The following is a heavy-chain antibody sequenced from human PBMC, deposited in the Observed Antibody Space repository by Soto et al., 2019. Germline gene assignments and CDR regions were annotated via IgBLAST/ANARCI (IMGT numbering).Heavy chain of an antibody. J-gene: IGHJ4*02. V-gene: IGHV3-21*01. Sequence: GGSLRLSCAASGFTFSSYSMNWVRQAPGKGLEWVSSISSSSSYIYYADSVKGRFTISRDNAKNSLYLQMNSLRAEDTAVYYCARDRARTYYDILTGYYYFDYWGQGTLVTVSS. CDR3: ARDRARTYYDILTGYYYFDY. D-gene: IGHD3-9*01. CDR1: GFTFSSYS. CDR2: ISSSSSYI.